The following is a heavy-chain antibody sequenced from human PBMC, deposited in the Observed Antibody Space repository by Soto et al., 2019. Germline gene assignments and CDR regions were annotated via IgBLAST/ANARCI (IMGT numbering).Heavy chain of an antibody. V-gene: IGHV4-31*03. D-gene: IGHD4-17*01. Sequence: SETLSLTCTVSGGSISSGGYYWSWIRQHPGKGLEWIGYIYYSGSTYYNPSLKSRVTISVDTSKNQFSLKLSSVTVADTAVYYCARTAGSYGDYYYGMDVWGQGTTVTVSS. CDR2: IYYSGST. CDR1: GGSISSGGYY. CDR3: ARTAGSYGDYYYGMDV. J-gene: IGHJ6*02.